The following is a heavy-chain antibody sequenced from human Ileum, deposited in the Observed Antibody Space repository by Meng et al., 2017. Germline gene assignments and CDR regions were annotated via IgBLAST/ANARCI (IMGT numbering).Heavy chain of an antibody. J-gene: IGHJ6*02. CDR1: GFTFGDYA. V-gene: IGHV3-49*03. D-gene: IGHD2-15*01. CDR3: SRAPYYCTGVSCYHYYYGMDV. CDR2: IRSKTYGGAT. Sequence: GESLKISCTASGFTFGDYAMSWFRQAPGKGLEWVGFIRSKTYGGATEYAASVRGRFTISRDDSKSIASLQMSSLRSEDTAVYYCSRAPYYCTGVSCYHYYYGMDVWGQGTAVTVSS.